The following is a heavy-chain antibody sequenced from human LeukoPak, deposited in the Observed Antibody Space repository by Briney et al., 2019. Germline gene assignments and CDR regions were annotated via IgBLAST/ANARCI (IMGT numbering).Heavy chain of an antibody. J-gene: IGHJ5*02. Sequence: SETLSLTCAAYGGSFSGYYWSWIRQPPGKGLEWIGEINHSGSTNYNPSLKSRVTISVDTSKNQFSLKLSSVTAADTAVYYCARAGYYDFWSGLNWFDPWGQGTLVTVSS. V-gene: IGHV4-34*01. D-gene: IGHD3-3*01. CDR2: INHSGST. CDR3: ARAGYYDFWSGLNWFDP. CDR1: GGSFSGYY.